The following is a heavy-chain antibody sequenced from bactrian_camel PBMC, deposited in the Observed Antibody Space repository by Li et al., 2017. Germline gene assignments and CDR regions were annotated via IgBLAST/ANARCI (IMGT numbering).Heavy chain of an antibody. J-gene: IGHJ4*01. D-gene: IGHD6*01. CDR1: GFTFSGDA. Sequence: VQLVESGGGLVQPGGSLRLSCAASGFTFSGDAMYWVRQAPGRGLEWVSAINGAGGDTYYADSVKGRFTISRDNAKNTVYLQLNSLKTEDMAMYYCASFRGGSWFSEYNYWGQGTQVTV. V-gene: IGHV3S31*01. CDR3: ASFRGGSWFSEYNY. CDR2: INGAGGDT.